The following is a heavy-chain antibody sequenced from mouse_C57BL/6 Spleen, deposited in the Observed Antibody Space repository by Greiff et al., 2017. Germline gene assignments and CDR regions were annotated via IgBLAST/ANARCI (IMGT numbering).Heavy chain of an antibody. CDR2: ISSGSSTI. CDR3: ARAFYEYDGDYYAMDY. CDR1: GFTFSDYG. J-gene: IGHJ4*01. D-gene: IGHD2-4*01. V-gene: IGHV5-17*01. Sequence: EVQLVESGGGLVKPGGSLKLSCAASGFTFSDYGMHWVRQAPEKGLEWVAYISSGSSTIYYADTVKGRFTISRDNAKNTLFLQMTSLRSEDTAMYYCARAFYEYDGDYYAMDYWGQGTSVTVSS.